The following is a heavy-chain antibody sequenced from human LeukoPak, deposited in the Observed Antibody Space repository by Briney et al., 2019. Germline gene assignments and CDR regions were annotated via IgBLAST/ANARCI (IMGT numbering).Heavy chain of an antibody. J-gene: IGHJ6*03. CDR3: ARAKPETSHTYGWYYYYYMDV. V-gene: IGHV1-69*05. D-gene: IGHD3-16*01. Sequence: ASVKVSCKASGGTFSSYAISWVRQAPGQGLEWMGGIIPIFGTANYAQKFQGRVTITTDESTSTAYMELSSLRSDDTAVYYCARAKPETSHTYGWYYYYYMDVWGKGTTVTVSS. CDR2: IIPIFGTA. CDR1: GGTFSSYA.